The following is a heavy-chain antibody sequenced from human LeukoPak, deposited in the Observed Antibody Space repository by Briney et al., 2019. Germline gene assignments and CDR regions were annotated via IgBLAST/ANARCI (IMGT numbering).Heavy chain of an antibody. CDR3: ARDLGQSLPAVMAWAY. CDR2: IYYSGNT. CDR1: GGSMTSYY. V-gene: IGHV4-59*01. D-gene: IGHD2-8*01. J-gene: IGHJ4*02. Sequence: ETLSLTCTVSGGSMTSYYWSWIRQSPGKGLEWIGYIYYSGNTNYNPSLKSRVTISVDTSKNQFSLKLSSVTIADTAVYYCARDLGQSLPAVMAWAYWGQGTLVTVSS.